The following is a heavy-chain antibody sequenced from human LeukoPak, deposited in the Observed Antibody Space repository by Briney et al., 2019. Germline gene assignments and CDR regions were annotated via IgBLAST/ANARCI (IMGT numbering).Heavy chain of an antibody. J-gene: IGHJ4*02. CDR1: GFTFSSYS. Sequence: GSLRLSCAASGFTFSSYSMNWVRQAPGKGLEWVSYISSSGSTIYYADSVKGRFTISRDNAKNSLYLQMNSLRAEDTAVYYCARGPMVRGVIIRRSKSGYFDYWGQGTLVTVSS. V-gene: IGHV3-48*04. CDR2: ISSSGSTI. CDR3: ARGPMVRGVIIRRSKSGYFDY. D-gene: IGHD3-10*01.